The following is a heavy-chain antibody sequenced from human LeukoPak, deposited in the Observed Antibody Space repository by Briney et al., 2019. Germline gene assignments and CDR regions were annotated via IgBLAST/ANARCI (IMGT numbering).Heavy chain of an antibody. CDR3: ARDGLYCSSTSCYGRY. V-gene: IGHV3-7*01. Sequence: GGSLRLSCAASGFTFSSYWMGWVRQAPGKGLEWVANIKQDGSEKYYVDSVKGRFTISRDNAKNSLYLQMNSLRAEDTAVYYCARDGLYCSSTSCYGRYWGQGTLVTVSS. CDR1: GFTFSSYW. D-gene: IGHD2-2*01. CDR2: IKQDGSEK. J-gene: IGHJ4*02.